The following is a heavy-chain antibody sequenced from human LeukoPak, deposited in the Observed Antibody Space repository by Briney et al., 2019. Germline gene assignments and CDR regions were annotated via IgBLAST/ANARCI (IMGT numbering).Heavy chain of an antibody. CDR3: ARLGRRGNWFDP. V-gene: IGHV3-33*01. CDR1: GFTFSSYG. CDR2: IWYDGSNK. D-gene: IGHD1-26*01. Sequence: GRSLRLSCAASGFTFSSYGMHWVRQAPGKGLEWVAVIWYDGSNKYYADSVKGRFTISRDNSKNTPYLQMNSLRAEDTAVYYCARLGRRGNWFDPWGQGTLVTVSS. J-gene: IGHJ5*02.